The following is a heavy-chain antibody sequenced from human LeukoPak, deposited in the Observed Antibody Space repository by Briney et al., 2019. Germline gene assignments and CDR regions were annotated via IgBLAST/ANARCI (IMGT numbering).Heavy chain of an antibody. D-gene: IGHD6-25*01. CDR2: IYHSGST. J-gene: IGHJ3*02. CDR3: ARDGPAAGRVWAFDI. Sequence: SETLSLTCAVSGGSISSSNWWSWVRQPPGKGLEWIGEIYHSGSTNYNPSLKSRVTISVDKSKNQFSLKLSSVTAADTAVYYCARDGPAAGRVWAFDIWGQGTMVTVSS. V-gene: IGHV4-4*02. CDR1: GGSISSSNW.